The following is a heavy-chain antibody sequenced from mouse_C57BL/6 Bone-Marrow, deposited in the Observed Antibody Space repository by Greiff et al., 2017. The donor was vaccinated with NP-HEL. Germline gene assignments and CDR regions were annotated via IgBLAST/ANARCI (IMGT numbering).Heavy chain of an antibody. CDR1: GFNIKDDY. V-gene: IGHV14-4*01. Sequence: VQLQQSGAELVRPGASVKLSCTASGFNIKDDYMHWVKQRPEQGLEWIGWIDPENGDTEYASKFQGKATITADTSSNTAYLQLSSLTSEDTAVYYCTTYHYWYFDVWGTGTTVTVSS. J-gene: IGHJ1*03. CDR2: IDPENGDT. CDR3: TTYHYWYFDV.